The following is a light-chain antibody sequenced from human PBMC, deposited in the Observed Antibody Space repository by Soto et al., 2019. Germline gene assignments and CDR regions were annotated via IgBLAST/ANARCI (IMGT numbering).Light chain of an antibody. J-gene: IGLJ2*01. V-gene: IGLV1-44*01. Sequence: QSVLTQPPSASGTPGQRVTISCSGSNXNIGSNPVHWYQQFPGTAPKVLIYSNYQRPSGVPDRFSGSKSGTSASLAISGLQAEDEADYYCAAWDDRLSDLLFGGGTK. CDR2: SNY. CDR1: NXNIGSNP. CDR3: AAWDDRLSDLL.